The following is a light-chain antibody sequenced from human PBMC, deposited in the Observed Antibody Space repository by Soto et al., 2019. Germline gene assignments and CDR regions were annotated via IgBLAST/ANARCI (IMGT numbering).Light chain of an antibody. CDR2: DVS. CDR1: SSDVGGYNF. CDR3: SSYTSSSTVL. V-gene: IGLV2-14*03. J-gene: IGLJ2*01. Sequence: QSALTQPASVSGSPGQSITISCTGTSSDVGGYNFVSWYQHHPGKAPKLMIFDVSNRPSGVSNRFSGSKSGNTASLTISGLQAEDEADYHCSSYTSSSTVLFGGGTKVTVL.